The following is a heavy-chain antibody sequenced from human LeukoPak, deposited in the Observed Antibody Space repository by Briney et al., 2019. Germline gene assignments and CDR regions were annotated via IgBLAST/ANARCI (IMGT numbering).Heavy chain of an antibody. J-gene: IGHJ5*02. CDR2: IWHARSDTYGSNK. D-gene: IGHD2-21*02. V-gene: IGHV3-33*06. CDR1: GFMFSRSD. Sequence: GKSLRLSCAASGFMFSRSDIHWVRQAPGKGLEWVAVIWHARSDTYGSNKYYADSVKGRFTISRDNSKNTVYLQMNSLRVEDTAVYYCAKDGNCGGDCYGWFDPWGQGALVTVSS. CDR3: AKDGNCGGDCYGWFDP.